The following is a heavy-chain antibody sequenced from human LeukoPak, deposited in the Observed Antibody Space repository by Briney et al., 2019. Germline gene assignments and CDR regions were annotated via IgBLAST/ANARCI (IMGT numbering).Heavy chain of an antibody. Sequence: GGSLRLSCAASGFTFSSYEMNWVRQAPGKGLEWVSYISSSGSTIYYADSVKGRSTISRDNAKNSLYLQMNSLRAEDTTVYYCAELGITMIGGVWGKGTTVTISS. J-gene: IGHJ6*04. CDR1: GFTFSSYE. CDR2: ISSSGSTI. CDR3: AELGITMIGGV. V-gene: IGHV3-48*03. D-gene: IGHD3-10*02.